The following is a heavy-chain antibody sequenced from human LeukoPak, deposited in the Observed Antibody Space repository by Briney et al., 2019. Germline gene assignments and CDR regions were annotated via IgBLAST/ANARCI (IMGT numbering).Heavy chain of an antibody. CDR1: GFTFSSYA. CDR3: ARVLYSSGWYDWFDP. CDR2: ISGSGGNT. V-gene: IGHV3-23*01. D-gene: IGHD6-19*01. Sequence: PGGSLRLSCAASGFTFSSYAMGWVRQAPGKGLEWVSTISGSGGNTYYADSVKGRFTISRDNSKNTLYLQMNSLRAEDTAVYYCARVLYSSGWYDWFDPWGQGTLVTVSS. J-gene: IGHJ5*02.